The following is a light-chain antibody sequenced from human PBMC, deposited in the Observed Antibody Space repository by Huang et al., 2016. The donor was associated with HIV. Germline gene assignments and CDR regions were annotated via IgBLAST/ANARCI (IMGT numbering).Light chain of an antibody. CDR3: QQSFNTPPT. V-gene: IGKV1-39*01. CDR1: RSITNY. J-gene: IGKJ2*01. Sequence: DIQMDQYPSSLSASVGDRVTITCRASRSITNYLNWYQQKPGKAPKLLIFTTSFLQSGVPSRFSGNGSGTEFTLTITSLQPEDFATYYCQQSFNTPPTFGQGSKLDIK. CDR2: TTS.